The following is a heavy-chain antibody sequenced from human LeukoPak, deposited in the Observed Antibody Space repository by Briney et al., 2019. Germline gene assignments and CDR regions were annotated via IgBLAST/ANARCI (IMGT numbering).Heavy chain of an antibody. J-gene: IGHJ4*02. D-gene: IGHD5-18*01. CDR1: GYTFTGHY. CDR3: ARANSYAYGAIY. Sequence: ASVKVSCKASGYTFTGHYMYWVRQAPGQGLEWMGWINPNSGGTKYAQKFQGRVTMTRDMSTSTVYMELSSLRSEDTAVYYCARANSYAYGAIYWGQGTLVTVSS. V-gene: IGHV1-2*02. CDR2: INPNSGGT.